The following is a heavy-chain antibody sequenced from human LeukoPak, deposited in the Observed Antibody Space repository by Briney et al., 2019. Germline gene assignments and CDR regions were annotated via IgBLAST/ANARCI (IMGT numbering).Heavy chain of an antibody. J-gene: IGHJ5*02. V-gene: IGHV4-4*02. Sequence: PSETLSLTCAVSGGYISSSNWWSWVSQPPGKGLEWIGEIYHSGSTNYNPSLKSRVTISVDKSKNQFSLKLSSVTAADTAVYDCARNRFLITMVREGGFDPWGQGTLVTVSS. CDR1: GGYISSSNW. CDR2: IYHSGST. CDR3: ARNRFLITMVREGGFDP. D-gene: IGHD3-10*01.